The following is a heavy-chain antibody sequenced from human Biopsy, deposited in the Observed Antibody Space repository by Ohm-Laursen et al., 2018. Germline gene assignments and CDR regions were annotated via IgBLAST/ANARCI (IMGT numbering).Heavy chain of an antibody. CDR3: AKGGLSSGPLAY. J-gene: IGHJ4*02. CDR1: GYAFATDG. CDR2: VSGYNGNT. V-gene: IGHV1-18*01. D-gene: IGHD6-19*01. Sequence: ASVTVSCKTSGYAFATDGITWVRQAPGQGLEWMGWVSGYNGNTNYAQKLQGRVTMTIDTSTSTVYMELRSLRSDDTAVYFCAKGGLSSGPLAYWGQGTLVTVSS.